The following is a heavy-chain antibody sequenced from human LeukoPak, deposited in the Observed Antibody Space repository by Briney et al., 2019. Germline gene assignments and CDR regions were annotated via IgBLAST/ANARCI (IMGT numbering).Heavy chain of an antibody. Sequence: ASVKVSCKASGYTFTGYYTHWVRQAPGQGLGWMGWINPNSGGTNYAQKFQGRVTMTRDTSISTAYMELSRLRSDDTAVYYCARAGDFWTYGMDVWGQGTTVTVSS. CDR2: INPNSGGT. D-gene: IGHD3-3*01. J-gene: IGHJ6*02. CDR1: GYTFTGYY. CDR3: ARAGDFWTYGMDV. V-gene: IGHV1-2*02.